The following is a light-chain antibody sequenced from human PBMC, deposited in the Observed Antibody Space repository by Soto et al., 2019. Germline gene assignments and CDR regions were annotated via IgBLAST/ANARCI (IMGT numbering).Light chain of an antibody. Sequence: QSALTQPASVSGSPGQSIAISCTGTSSDVGGYDYVSWYRQHPDKAPKLIIYEVTKRPSGVSNRFSGSKSGNTASLTISGLQPDDEADYYCSSHTSGDTRVFXSGTKVTVL. V-gene: IGLV2-14*01. CDR3: SSHTSGDTRV. J-gene: IGLJ1*01. CDR1: SSDVGGYDY. CDR2: EVT.